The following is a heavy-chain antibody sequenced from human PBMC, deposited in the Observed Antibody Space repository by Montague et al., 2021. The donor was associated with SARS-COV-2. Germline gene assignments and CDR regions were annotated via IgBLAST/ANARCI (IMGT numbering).Heavy chain of an antibody. CDR3: ARAPPISAVSSPRRNQFFSDS. CDR1: EFTVSSSA. V-gene: IGHV3-23*01. J-gene: IGHJ4*02. CDR2: ISGGGVST. D-gene: IGHD2-2*01. Sequence: SLRLSCAASEFTVSSSALSWVRQAPGKGLEWVSTISGGGVSTYYAYSXXVLFTISRDNSKNTLYLQMNSLRAEDTAVSYCARAPPISAVSSPRRNQFFSDSWGQGTLVTVSS.